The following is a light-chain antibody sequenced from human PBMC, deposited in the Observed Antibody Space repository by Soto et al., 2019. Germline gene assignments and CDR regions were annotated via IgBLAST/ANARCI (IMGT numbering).Light chain of an antibody. Sequence: DIQMTQSPSTLSASVGDRVTITSRASQSISSWLAWYQQKPGKAPKLLIYKASSLESGVPSRFSGSGSGTEFTLTISSLQPDDFATYYCQQYNNYWTFGQGTKVEI. V-gene: IGKV1-5*03. CDR1: QSISSW. CDR2: KAS. J-gene: IGKJ1*01. CDR3: QQYNNYWT.